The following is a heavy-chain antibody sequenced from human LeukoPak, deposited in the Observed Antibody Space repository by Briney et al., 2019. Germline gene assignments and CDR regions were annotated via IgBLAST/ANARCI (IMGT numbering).Heavy chain of an antibody. J-gene: IGHJ4*02. Sequence: SETLSLTCAVYGGSFSGYYWSWIRQPPGKGLEWIGSIYYSGSTYYNPSLKSRVTISVDTSKNQFSLKLSSVTAADTAVYYCARRENGWYGGVAQDYWGQGTLVTVSS. CDR3: ARRENGWYGGVAQDY. D-gene: IGHD6-19*01. V-gene: IGHV4-34*01. CDR2: IYYSGST. CDR1: GGSFSGYY.